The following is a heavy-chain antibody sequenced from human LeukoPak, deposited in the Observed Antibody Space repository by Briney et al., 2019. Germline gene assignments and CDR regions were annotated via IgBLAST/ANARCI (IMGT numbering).Heavy chain of an antibody. V-gene: IGHV3-30-3*01. CDR2: ISYDGSNK. CDR3: AREYNWNVDY. Sequence: GGSLRLSCAASGFTFSSYAVHWVRQAPGKGLEWVAVISYDGSNKYYADSVKGRFTISRDNSKNTLYLQMNSLRAEDTAVYYCAREYNWNVDYWGQGTLVTVSS. J-gene: IGHJ4*02. CDR1: GFTFSSYA. D-gene: IGHD1-20*01.